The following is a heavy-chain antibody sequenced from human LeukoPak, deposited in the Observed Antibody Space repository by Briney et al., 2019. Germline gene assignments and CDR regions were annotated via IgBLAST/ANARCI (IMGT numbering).Heavy chain of an antibody. D-gene: IGHD3-22*01. V-gene: IGHV1-2*02. CDR3: ASCDYYDSSGYMNL. CDR1: GYTFTGYY. J-gene: IGHJ4*02. CDR2: INPNSGGT. Sequence: GASVKVSSKASGYTFTGYYMHWVRQAPGQGLEWMGWINPNSGGTNYAQKFQGRVTMTRDTSISTAYMELSRLRSDDTAVYYCASCDYYDSSGYMNLWGQGTLVTVSS.